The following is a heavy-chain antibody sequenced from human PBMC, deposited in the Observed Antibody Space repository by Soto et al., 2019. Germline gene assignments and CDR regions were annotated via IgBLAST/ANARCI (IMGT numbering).Heavy chain of an antibody. CDR3: ARTSMQSRGYSYGHGGMDV. D-gene: IGHD5-18*01. V-gene: IGHV5-10-1*01. CDR2: IDPSDSYT. J-gene: IGHJ6*02. Sequence: ESLKISCKGSGYSFTSYWISWMRQMPGKGLEWMGRIDPSDSYTNYSPSFQGHVTISADKSISTAYLQWSSLKASDTAMYYCARTSMQSRGYSYGHGGMDVWGQGTTVTVSS. CDR1: GYSFTSYW.